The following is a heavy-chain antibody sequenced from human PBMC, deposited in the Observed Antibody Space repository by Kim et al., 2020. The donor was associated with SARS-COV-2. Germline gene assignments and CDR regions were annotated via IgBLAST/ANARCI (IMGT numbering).Heavy chain of an antibody. CDR3: ARVQLGASIDF. J-gene: IGHJ4*02. V-gene: IGHV3-72*01. Sequence: TNYAASVKGRFTISRDDSKNSLFLQMNSLQTDDTAVYYCARVQLGASIDFWGQGSLATVSS. D-gene: IGHD3-3*01. CDR2: T.